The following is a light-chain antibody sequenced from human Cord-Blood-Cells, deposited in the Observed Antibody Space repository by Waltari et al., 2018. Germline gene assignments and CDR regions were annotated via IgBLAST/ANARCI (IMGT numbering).Light chain of an antibody. J-gene: IGLJ1*01. V-gene: IGLV2-14*01. Sequence: QSALTQPASVSGSPGQSITISCTGTSSDVGGYNYVSWYQQHPGKAPKLMIYDVSNRPSGVSTRFSGSESGNTSSLTISGLQAEDEADYYCSSYTSSSTPYVFGTGTKVTVL. CDR1: SSDVGGYNY. CDR2: DVS. CDR3: SSYTSSSTPYV.